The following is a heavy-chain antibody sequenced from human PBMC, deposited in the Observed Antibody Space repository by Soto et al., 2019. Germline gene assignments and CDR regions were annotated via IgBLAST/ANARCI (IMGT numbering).Heavy chain of an antibody. J-gene: IGHJ4*02. V-gene: IGHV3-33*08. CDR3: SRGGETGNPYDILTGPIDY. CDR2: IWYDGSNK. D-gene: IGHD3-9*01. CDR1: GFTFSSYG. Sequence: PGGSLRLSCVVSGFTFSSYGMHWVRQAPGKGLEWVAVIWYDGSNKYYADSVKGRFTIYRDNSKNTLYLQMNSLRAEDTAVYYCSRGGETGNPYDILTGPIDYWGQGTLVTVSS.